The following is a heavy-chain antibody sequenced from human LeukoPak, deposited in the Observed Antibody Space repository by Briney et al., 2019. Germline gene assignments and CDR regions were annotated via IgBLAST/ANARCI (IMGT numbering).Heavy chain of an antibody. CDR3: AKLGSYYNPPGTPGFFDY. CDR1: GFPFNSLV. J-gene: IGHJ4*02. Sequence: PGGSLRLSCAASGFPFNSLVMGWVRQAPGKRLEWVATIIIGGGNTFYAEALKGRFTVSGDSSKNRMYLQMNSLRGEDTAIYYCAKLGSYYNPPGTPGFFDYWGQGALVTVSS. D-gene: IGHD3-10*01. CDR2: IIIGGGNT. V-gene: IGHV3-23*01.